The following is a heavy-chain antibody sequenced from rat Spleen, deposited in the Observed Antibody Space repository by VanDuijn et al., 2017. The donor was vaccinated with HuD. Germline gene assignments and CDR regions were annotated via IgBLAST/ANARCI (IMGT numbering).Heavy chain of an antibody. J-gene: IGHJ4*01. CDR2: IIYGGSRT. CDR1: GFTFSDYN. V-gene: IGHV5S10*01. D-gene: IGHD1-5*01. Sequence: EVQLVESGGGLVQPGRSLRLSCAASGFTFSDYNMAWVRQAPRKGLEWVATIIYGGSRTYYRDSVKGRFTISRDNAKSSLYLQMDSLRSGDTATYYCATAPIGTTLYVMDAWGQGASVTVSS. CDR3: ATAPIGTTLYVMDA.